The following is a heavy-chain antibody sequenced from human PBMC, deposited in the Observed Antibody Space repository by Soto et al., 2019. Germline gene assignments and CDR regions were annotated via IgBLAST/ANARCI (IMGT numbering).Heavy chain of an antibody. CDR1: GGTFSSYA. Sequence: QVQLVQSGAEVKKPGSSVKVSYKASGGTFSSYAISWVRQAPGQGLEWMGGIIPIFGTANYAQKFQGRVTITADESTSTAYMELSSLRSEDTAVYYCAGEVGSSGYYDAGWFDPWGQGTLVTVSS. J-gene: IGHJ5*02. V-gene: IGHV1-69*01. CDR3: AGEVGSSGYYDAGWFDP. D-gene: IGHD3-22*01. CDR2: IIPIFGTA.